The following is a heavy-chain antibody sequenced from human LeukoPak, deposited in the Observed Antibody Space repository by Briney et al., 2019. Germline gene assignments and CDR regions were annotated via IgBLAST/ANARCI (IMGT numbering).Heavy chain of an antibody. CDR3: ASERLGYSGYDNY. D-gene: IGHD5-12*01. CDR1: GGSISSYY. J-gene: IGHJ4*02. CDR2: IYYSGST. V-gene: IGHV4-59*01. Sequence: PSETLSLTCTVSGGSISSYYWSRIRQPPGKGLEWIGYIYYSGSTNYNPSLKSRVTISVDTSKNQFSLKLSSVTAADTAVYYCASERLGYSGYDNYWGQGTLVTVSS.